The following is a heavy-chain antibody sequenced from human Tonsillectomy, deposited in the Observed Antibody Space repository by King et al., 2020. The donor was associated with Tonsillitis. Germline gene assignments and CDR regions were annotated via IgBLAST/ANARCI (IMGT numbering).Heavy chain of an antibody. CDR1: GGSISSGGYY. Sequence: QESGPGLVKPSQTLSLTCTVSGGSISSGGYYWGWIRQHPGKGLEWIGYIYYSGSTYYNPSLKSRVTISVDTSKNQFSRKLGSVTAADTAVYYWARDDRDYYGFTRFQHWGQGTLAT. CDR2: IYYSGST. D-gene: IGHD3-10*01. J-gene: IGHJ1*01. V-gene: IGHV4-31*03. CDR3: ARDDRDYYGFTRFQH.